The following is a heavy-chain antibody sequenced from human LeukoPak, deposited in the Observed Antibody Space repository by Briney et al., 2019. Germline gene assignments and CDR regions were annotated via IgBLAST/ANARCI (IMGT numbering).Heavy chain of an antibody. J-gene: IGHJ6*03. Sequence: SVKVSCKASGGTFSSYTISWVRQAPGQGLEWMGRIIPILSIANYAQKFQGRVTITADKSTSTAYMELSSLRSEDTAVYYCARDLGAPTGTTDYYYYYMDVWGKGTTVTVSS. V-gene: IGHV1-69*04. CDR3: ARDLGAPTGTTDYYYYYMDV. D-gene: IGHD1-1*01. CDR2: IIPILSIA. CDR1: GGTFSSYT.